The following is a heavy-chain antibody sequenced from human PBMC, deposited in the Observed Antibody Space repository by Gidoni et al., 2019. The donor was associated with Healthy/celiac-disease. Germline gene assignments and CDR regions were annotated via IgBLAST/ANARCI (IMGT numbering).Heavy chain of an antibody. CDR3: ARRLPAAGNFDY. J-gene: IGHJ4*02. CDR2: VYPGDSDT. Sequence: EVQLVQSGAAVKMSGESRRISCNASGYTFTSYWIGWVRQMPGKGLEWMGIVYPGDSDTRYSPSFQGQVTMSVDKSINTAYLQWSSLKASDTAIYYCARRLPAAGNFDYWGQGALVTVSS. D-gene: IGHD6-13*01. CDR1: GYTFTSYW. V-gene: IGHV5-51*01.